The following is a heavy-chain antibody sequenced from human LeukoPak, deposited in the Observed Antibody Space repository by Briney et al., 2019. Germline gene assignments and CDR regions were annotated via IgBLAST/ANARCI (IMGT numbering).Heavy chain of an antibody. CDR1: GFTFSSYA. CDR3: ARDLMGIAYRGAFYY. J-gene: IGHJ4*02. Sequence: GGSLRLSCAASGFTFSSYAMSWVRQAPGKGLEWVSVLSASGGLTYYADSVKGRFTISRDNSKNSLYLQMNSLRAEDTAVYYCARDLMGIAYRGAFYYWGQGILVTVSS. D-gene: IGHD6-13*01. CDR2: LSASGGLT. V-gene: IGHV3-23*01.